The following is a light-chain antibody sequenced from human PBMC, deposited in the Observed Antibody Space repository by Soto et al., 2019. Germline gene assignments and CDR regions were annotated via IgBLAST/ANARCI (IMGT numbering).Light chain of an antibody. CDR3: QQYNNWPPLT. CDR1: QSVSSN. Sequence: DIVMTQSPESLSVSPGERVTFSCRASQSVSSNLAWYQQKPGQAPRLLIYGASTRATGIPARFSGSGSGTEFTLTITSLQSEDFAVYYCQQYNNWPPLTFGGGTRLEIK. J-gene: IGKJ5*01. CDR2: GAS. V-gene: IGKV3-15*01.